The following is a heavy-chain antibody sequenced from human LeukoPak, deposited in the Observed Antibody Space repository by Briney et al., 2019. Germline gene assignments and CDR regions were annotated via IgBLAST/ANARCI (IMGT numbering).Heavy chain of an antibody. J-gene: IGHJ4*02. D-gene: IGHD3-9*01. V-gene: IGHV4-59*12. CDR3: ATGRSIRYFDY. CDR2: VHYSGSS. CDR1: GVSIFSSY. Sequence: SETLSLTCTVSGVSIFSSYWNWVRQPPGKGLEWIGYVHYSGSSNYNPSLKSRVTISVDTSKSQFSLKLSSATAADTAVYYCATGRSIRYFDYWGQGTLLTVSS.